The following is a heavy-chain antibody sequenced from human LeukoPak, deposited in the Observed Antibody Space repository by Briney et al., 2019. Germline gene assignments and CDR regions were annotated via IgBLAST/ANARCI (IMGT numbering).Heavy chain of an antibody. Sequence: SETLSLTCTVPGGSISSYYWSWIRQPPGKGLEWIGYIYYSGSTNYNPPLKSRVTISVDTSKNQFSLKLSSVTAADTAVYYCARLSQTIFGVVDWGQGTLVTVSS. CDR3: ARLSQTIFGVVD. V-gene: IGHV4-59*01. CDR2: IYYSGST. J-gene: IGHJ4*02. D-gene: IGHD3-3*01. CDR1: GGSISSYY.